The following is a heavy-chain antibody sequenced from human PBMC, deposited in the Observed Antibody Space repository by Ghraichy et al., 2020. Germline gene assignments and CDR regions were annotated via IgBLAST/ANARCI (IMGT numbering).Heavy chain of an antibody. CDR2: IYTSGST. CDR1: GGSISSYY. J-gene: IGHJ6*02. CDR3: ARDLPVYDSSGYSYYGMDV. D-gene: IGHD3-22*01. V-gene: IGHV4-4*07. Sequence: SETLSLTCTVSGGSISSYYWSWIRQPAGKGLEWIGRIYTSGSTNYNPSLKSRVTMSVDTSKNQFSLKLSSVTAADTAVYYCARDLPVYDSSGYSYYGMDVWGQGTTVTVSS.